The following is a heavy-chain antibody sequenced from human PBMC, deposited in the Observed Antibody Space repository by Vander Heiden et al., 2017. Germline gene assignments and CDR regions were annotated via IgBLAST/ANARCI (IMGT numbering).Heavy chain of an antibody. CDR3: AAVAGDAIDM. CDR2: ISGSDGST. Sequence: EVQLLESGGGLVQPGGYLRLSCATSGFTFSSYSMSWVRQAPGKGLEWVSAISGSDGSTFYAESVKGRFTISREISKNTLYLHMNTLRAEDSAVYFCAAVAGDAIDMWGQGTMVTVSS. D-gene: IGHD6-19*01. J-gene: IGHJ3*02. V-gene: IGHV3-23*01. CDR1: GFTFSSYS.